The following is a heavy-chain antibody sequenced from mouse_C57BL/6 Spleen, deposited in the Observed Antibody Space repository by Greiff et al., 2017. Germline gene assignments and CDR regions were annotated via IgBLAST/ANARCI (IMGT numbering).Heavy chain of an antibody. CDR2: IYPGDGDT. V-gene: IGHV1-82*01. J-gene: IGHJ4*01. Sequence: VKLQQSGPELVKPGASVKISCKASGYAFSSSWMNWVKQRPGKGLEWIGRIYPGDGDTNYNGKFKGKATLTADKSSSTAYMQLSSLTSEDSAVYFCARSVVAPYAMDYWGQGTSVTVSS. CDR1: GYAFSSSW. D-gene: IGHD1-1*01. CDR3: ARSVVAPYAMDY.